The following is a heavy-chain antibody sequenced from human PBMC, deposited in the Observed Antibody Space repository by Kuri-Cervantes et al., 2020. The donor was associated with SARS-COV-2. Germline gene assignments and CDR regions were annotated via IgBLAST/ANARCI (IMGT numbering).Heavy chain of an antibody. CDR2: ITRSGSTL. CDR1: GFTFTSYS. V-gene: IGHV3-48*02. J-gene: IGHJ4*02. Sequence: GGSLRLSCAASGFTFTSYSLNWVRQAPGKGLEWLSYITRSGSTLHYADSVKGRFTISRDNAKNLLFLQMNSLRDEDTAVYYCARDRGSDGGDLYFDYWDQGTLVTVSS. D-gene: IGHD1-26*01. CDR3: ARDRGSDGGDLYFDY.